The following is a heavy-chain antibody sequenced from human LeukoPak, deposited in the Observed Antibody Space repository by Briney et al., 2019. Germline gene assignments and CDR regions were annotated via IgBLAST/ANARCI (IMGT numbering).Heavy chain of an antibody. V-gene: IGHV4-34*01. D-gene: IGHD6-19*01. Sequence: SETLSLTCAVYGGSFSGYYWGWIRQPPGKGLEWIGEINHSGSTNYNPSLKSRVTISVDTSKNQFSLKLSSVTAADTAVYYCARYMAVPRFDPWGQGTLVTVSS. J-gene: IGHJ5*02. CDR1: GGSFSGYY. CDR2: INHSGST. CDR3: ARYMAVPRFDP.